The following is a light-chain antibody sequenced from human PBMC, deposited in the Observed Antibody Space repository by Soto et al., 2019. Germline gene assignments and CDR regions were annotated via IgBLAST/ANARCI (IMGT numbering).Light chain of an antibody. V-gene: IGLV2-23*01. J-gene: IGLJ2*01. Sequence: QSVLTQPASVSGSPGQSITISCTGTSSDVGTYNLVSWYQQHPGKAPKLMIYEGSKRPSGVSNRLSGSKSGNTASLTISGLQAEDEADYYCCSYAGSRTVVFGGGTKLTVL. CDR1: SSDVGTYNL. CDR3: CSYAGSRTVV. CDR2: EGS.